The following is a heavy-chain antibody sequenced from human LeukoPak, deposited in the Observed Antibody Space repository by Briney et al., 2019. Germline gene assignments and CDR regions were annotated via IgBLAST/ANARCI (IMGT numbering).Heavy chain of an antibody. V-gene: IGHV3-11*06. CDR3: ARDLRCSSTSCYRYYGMDV. Sequence: GGSLRLSCAASGFTFSDYYMSWIRQAPGKGLEWVSYISSSSSYTNYADSVKGRFTISRDNAKNSLYLQMNSLRAEDTAVYYCARDLRCSSTSCYRYYGMDVWGKGTTVTVSS. CDR2: ISSSSSYT. J-gene: IGHJ6*04. D-gene: IGHD2-2*01. CDR1: GFTFSDYY.